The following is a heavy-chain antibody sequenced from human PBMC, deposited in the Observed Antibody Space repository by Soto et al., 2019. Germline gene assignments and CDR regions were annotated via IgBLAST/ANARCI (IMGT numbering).Heavy chain of an antibody. CDR2: IFSNDEK. CDR3: ARIPIAALGVNWFDP. CDR1: GFSLSNSRMG. V-gene: IGHV2-26*01. D-gene: IGHD6-6*01. J-gene: IGHJ5*02. Sequence: SGPTLVNPTGTLTLTCTVSGFSLSNSRMGVSWVRPPPGKALEWLAHIFSNDEKSYSTSLKSRLTISKDTSKSQVVLTMTNMDPVDTATYYCARIPIAALGVNWFDPWGQGTLVTVSS.